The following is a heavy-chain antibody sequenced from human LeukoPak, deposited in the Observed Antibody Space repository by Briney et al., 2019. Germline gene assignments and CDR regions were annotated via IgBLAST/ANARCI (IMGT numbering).Heavy chain of an antibody. J-gene: IGHJ4*02. CDR3: TRVGYIDEGIDY. V-gene: IGHV3-21*06. CDR1: GFNFNDFG. CDR2: ISSASSYI. D-gene: IGHD5-24*01. Sequence: AGGSLRLSCAASGFNFNDFGMDWVRQAPGKGLEWVSFISSASSYIYYADSVKGRFTISRDNAKNSLYLQMNSLRAEDTAIYYCTRVGYIDEGIDYWGQGTLVTVSS.